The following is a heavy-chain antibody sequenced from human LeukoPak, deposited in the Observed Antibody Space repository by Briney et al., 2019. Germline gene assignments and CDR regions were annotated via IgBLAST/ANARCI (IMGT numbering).Heavy chain of an antibody. J-gene: IGHJ6*03. CDR1: GYTFTGYY. CDR2: INPSGGST. Sequence: GASVKVSCRASGYTFTGYYMHWVRQAPGQGLEWMGIINPSGGSTSYAQKFQGRVTMTRDMSTSTVYMELSSLRSEDTAVYYCARDLSSYDDYYYYMDVWGKGTTVTVSS. CDR3: ARDLSSYDDYYYYMDV. D-gene: IGHD3-16*01. V-gene: IGHV1-46*01.